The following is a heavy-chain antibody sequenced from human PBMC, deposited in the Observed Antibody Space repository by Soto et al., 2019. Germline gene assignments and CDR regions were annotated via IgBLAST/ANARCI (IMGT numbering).Heavy chain of an antibody. V-gene: IGHV4-39*02. CDR3: ARDFGEGGMDV. J-gene: IGHJ6*02. CDR2: IYYSGST. D-gene: IGHD3-10*01. Sequence: ETLSLTCTVSGGSISSSSYYWGWIRQPPGKGLEWIGSIYYSGSTYYNPSLKSRVTISVDTSKNQFSLKLSSVTAADTAVYYCARDFGEGGMDVWGQGTTVTVSS. CDR1: GGSISSSSYY.